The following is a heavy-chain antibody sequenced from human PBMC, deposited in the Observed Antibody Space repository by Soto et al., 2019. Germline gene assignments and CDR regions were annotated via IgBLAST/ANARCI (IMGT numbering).Heavy chain of an antibody. CDR2: IIPIFGTA. CDR1: GGTFSSYA. J-gene: IGHJ4*01. D-gene: IGHD3-3*01. CDR3: AGDYDFWSGYYGAFDY. V-gene: IGHV1-69*13. Sequence: SVKVSCKASGGTFSSYAISWVRQAPGQGLEWMGGIIPIFGTANYAQKFQGRVTITADESTSTAYMELSSQRSEDTAVYYFAGDYDFWSGYYGAFDYWGQGTMVTVSS.